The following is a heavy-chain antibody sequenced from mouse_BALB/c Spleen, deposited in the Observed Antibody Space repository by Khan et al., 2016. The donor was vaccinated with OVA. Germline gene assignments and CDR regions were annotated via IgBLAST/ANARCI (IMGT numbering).Heavy chain of an antibody. CDR2: IWGGGGT. Sequence: QVQLKESGPGLVAPSQSLSITCTVSGFSLSRYNIHWVRQPPGKGLEWLGMIWGGGGTDYNSTLKSRLSISKDNPKSQVFLKMNSLQTDDTAMYYCARAYYWYGGYYGMDYWGQGTSVTVSS. CDR3: ARAYYWYGGYYGMDY. D-gene: IGHD2-14*01. CDR1: GFSLSRYN. J-gene: IGHJ4*01. V-gene: IGHV2-6-4*01.